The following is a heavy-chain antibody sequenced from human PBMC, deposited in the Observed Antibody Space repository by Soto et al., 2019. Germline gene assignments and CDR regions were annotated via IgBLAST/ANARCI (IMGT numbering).Heavy chain of an antibody. D-gene: IGHD1-1*01. J-gene: IGHJ6*02. V-gene: IGHV4-34*01. CDR2: INHSGST. CDR1: GGSFSGYY. CDR3: ARGVKEPSYYYYGMGV. Sequence: SETLSLTCAVYGGSFSGYYWSWIRQPPGKGLEWIGEINHSGSTNYNPSLKSRVTISVDTSKNQFSLKLSSVTAADTAVYYCARGVKEPSYYYYGMGVWGQGTTVTVSS.